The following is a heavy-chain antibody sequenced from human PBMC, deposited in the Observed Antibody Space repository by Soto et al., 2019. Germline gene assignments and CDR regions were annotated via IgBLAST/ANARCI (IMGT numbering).Heavy chain of an antibody. CDR2: ISAYNGNT. Sequence: ASVKVSCKASGYTFTSYGISWVRQAPGQGLEWMGWISAYNGNTNYAQKLQGRVTMTTDTSTSTAYMELRSLRSDDTAVYYCARVPKLFSEWLFYYYYYMDVWGKGTTVTVSS. CDR3: ARVPKLFSEWLFYYYYYMDV. J-gene: IGHJ6*03. D-gene: IGHD3-3*01. CDR1: GYTFTSYG. V-gene: IGHV1-18*01.